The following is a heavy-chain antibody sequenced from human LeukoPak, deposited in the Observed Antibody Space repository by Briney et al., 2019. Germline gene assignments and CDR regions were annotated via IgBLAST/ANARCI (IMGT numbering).Heavy chain of an antibody. CDR2: ISSSGSTI. CDR1: GFTFSSYS. J-gene: IGHJ4*02. CDR3: ARGYGSGRRGIDY. Sequence: PGGSLRLSCAASGFTFSSYSMNWIRQAPGKGLEWVSYISSSGSTIYYADSVKGRFTISRDNAKNSLYLQMNSLRAEDTAVYYCARGYGSGRRGIDYWGQGTLVTVSS. D-gene: IGHD3-10*01. V-gene: IGHV3-48*04.